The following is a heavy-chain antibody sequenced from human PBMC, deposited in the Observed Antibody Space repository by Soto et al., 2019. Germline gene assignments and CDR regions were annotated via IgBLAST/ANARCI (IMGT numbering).Heavy chain of an antibody. Sequence: GASVKVSCKASGYTFSSYGIGWVRQAPGQGLEWMGWISAYNGNTNYAQKLQGRVTMTTDTSTSTAYMELRSLRSDDTAVYYCARVGGGQWLATFDYWGQGTLVTSPQ. CDR1: GYTFSSYG. CDR2: ISAYNGNT. D-gene: IGHD6-19*01. CDR3: ARVGGGQWLATFDY. V-gene: IGHV1-18*01. J-gene: IGHJ4*02.